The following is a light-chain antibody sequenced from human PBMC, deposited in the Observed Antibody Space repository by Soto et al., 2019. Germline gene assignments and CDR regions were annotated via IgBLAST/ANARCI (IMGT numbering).Light chain of an antibody. CDR3: QQSNSHLRT. J-gene: IGKJ1*01. CDR1: QSISTW. Sequence: DVQMTQSPSTLSASVGDRVTITCRASQSISTWLAWYQQKPGRAPKLLIYDATSLEGGVPLRFSGGGSGTEFTLTINRLQPDDFATYYCQQSNSHLRTFGQGTKVDI. CDR2: DAT. V-gene: IGKV1-5*01.